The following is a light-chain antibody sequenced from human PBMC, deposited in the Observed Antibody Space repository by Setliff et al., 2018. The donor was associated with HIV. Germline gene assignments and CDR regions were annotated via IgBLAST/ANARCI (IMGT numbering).Light chain of an antibody. V-gene: IGLV1-40*01. Sequence: RGSSSNIGAGYDVHWYQQLPGTAPKLLMSGNSNRPSGVPDRFSGSKSGTSASLAITGLQAEDEADYYCQSFDSSLSPYVVFGGGTKVTVL. CDR3: QSFDSSLSPYVV. CDR2: GNS. CDR1: SSNIGAGYD. J-gene: IGLJ2*01.